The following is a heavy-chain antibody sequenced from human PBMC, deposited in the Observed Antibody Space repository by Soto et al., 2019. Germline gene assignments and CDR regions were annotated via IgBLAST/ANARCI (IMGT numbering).Heavy chain of an antibody. CDR3: ARVWNDGRFDY. D-gene: IGHD1-1*01. CDR2: INQNGGAM. Sequence: EVQLVESGGGLVQPGGSLRLSCAASGFTFSNYWMTWVRQAPGKGLEWVASINQNGGAMHYVDSVKGRFTVSRDNAKNSLYRQENSLRAEDTAVFYCARVWNDGRFDYWGQGTLVTVSS. CDR1: GFTFSNYW. V-gene: IGHV3-7*01. J-gene: IGHJ4*02.